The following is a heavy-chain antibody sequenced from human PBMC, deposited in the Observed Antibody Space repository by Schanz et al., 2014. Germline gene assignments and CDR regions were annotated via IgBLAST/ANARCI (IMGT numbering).Heavy chain of an antibody. CDR1: GFNFNTYA. D-gene: IGHD2-15*01. Sequence: EVQLLESGGGLAQPGGSLRLACAASGFNFNTYAMSWVRQAPGKGLEWVSAISGSGGSTYYADSVKGRFTISRDNSRNTVYLQMSSLRAEDTAVYYCVKDDRGDVVVVAANYWGQGAQXIVSS. CDR3: VKDDRGDVVVVAANY. J-gene: IGHJ4*02. V-gene: IGHV3-23*01. CDR2: ISGSGGST.